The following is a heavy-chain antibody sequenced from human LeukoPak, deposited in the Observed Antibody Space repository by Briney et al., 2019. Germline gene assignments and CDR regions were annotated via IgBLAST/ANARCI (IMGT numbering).Heavy chain of an antibody. CDR2: IYTSGST. Sequence: PSETLSLTCTVSGGSISSYYWSGIRQPAGKGLEWIGRIYTSGSTNYNPSLKSRVTMSVDTSKNQFSLKLSSVTAADTAVYYCAGAPSITIFGEDYYYMDVWGKGTTVTVSS. D-gene: IGHD3-3*01. CDR3: AGAPSITIFGEDYYYMDV. CDR1: GGSISSYY. J-gene: IGHJ6*03. V-gene: IGHV4-4*07.